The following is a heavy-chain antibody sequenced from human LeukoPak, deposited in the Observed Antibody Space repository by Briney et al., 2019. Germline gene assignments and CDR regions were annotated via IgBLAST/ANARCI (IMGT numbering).Heavy chain of an antibody. CDR2: ISSSSSYI. CDR1: GFTFSSYS. V-gene: IGHV3-21*01. J-gene: IGHJ3*02. D-gene: IGHD2-15*01. Sequence: PRGSLRLSCAASGFTFSSYSMNWVRQAPGKGLEWVSSISSSSSYIYYADSVKGRFTISRDNAKNSLYLQMNSLRAEDTAVYYCAREYCSGGSCYSDAFDIWGQGTMVTVSS. CDR3: AREYCSGGSCYSDAFDI.